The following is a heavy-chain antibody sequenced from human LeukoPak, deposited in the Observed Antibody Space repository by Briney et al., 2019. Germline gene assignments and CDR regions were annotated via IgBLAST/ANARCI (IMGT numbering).Heavy chain of an antibody. CDR1: GGTFSSYA. CDR2: IIPIFGTA. V-gene: IGHV1-69*13. J-gene: IGHJ5*02. D-gene: IGHD3-9*01. Sequence: GASVKVSCKASGGTFSSYAISWVRQAPGQGLEWMGGIIPIFGTANYAQKFQGRVTITADESTSTAYMELSSLRSEDTAVYYCARTLKYYDILTGQGWFDPWGQGTLVTVSS. CDR3: ARTLKYYDILTGQGWFDP.